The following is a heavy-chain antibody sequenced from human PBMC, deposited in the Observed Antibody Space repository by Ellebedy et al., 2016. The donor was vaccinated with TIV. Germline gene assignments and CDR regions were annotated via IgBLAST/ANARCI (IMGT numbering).Heavy chain of an antibody. CDR2: IISSGSAI. CDR3: SRDVAYAFDY. J-gene: IGHJ4*02. D-gene: IGHD4-17*01. V-gene: IGHV3-48*02. Sequence: PGGSLRLSCAASGFTFSSYSMNWVRQAPRKGLEWVSYIISSGSAIYSEDSVKGRFTISRDNAKNSLYLQMDSMGDEDTAVYYGSRDVAYAFDYWGQGTLVTVSS. CDR1: GFTFSSYS.